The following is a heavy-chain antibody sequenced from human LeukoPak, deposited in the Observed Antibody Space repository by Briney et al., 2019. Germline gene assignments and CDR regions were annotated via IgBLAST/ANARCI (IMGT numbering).Heavy chain of an antibody. Sequence: PGGSLRLSCAASGFTFSSKSMNWVRQAPGKGLEWVSSISSSSSYIYYADSVKGRFTISRDNAKNSLYLQMNSLRAEDTAVYYCASTITTGTILNDYWGQGTLVTVSS. CDR1: GFTFSSKS. CDR2: ISSSSSYI. V-gene: IGHV3-21*01. CDR3: ASTITTGTILNDY. J-gene: IGHJ4*02. D-gene: IGHD1-1*01.